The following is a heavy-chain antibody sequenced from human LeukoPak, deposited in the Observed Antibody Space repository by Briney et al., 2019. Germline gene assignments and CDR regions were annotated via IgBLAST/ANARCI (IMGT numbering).Heavy chain of an antibody. D-gene: IGHD2-15*01. CDR3: AKADRGYCSGGSCYFDY. CDR1: GFTFDDYA. V-gene: IGHV3-9*01. CDR2: ISWNSGSI. Sequence: GRSLRLSCAASGFTFDDYAMHWVRQAPGKGLEWVSGISWNSGSIGYAGSVKGRFTISRDNAKNSLYLQMNSLRAEDTALYYCAKADRGYCSGGSCYFDYWGQGTLVTVSS. J-gene: IGHJ4*02.